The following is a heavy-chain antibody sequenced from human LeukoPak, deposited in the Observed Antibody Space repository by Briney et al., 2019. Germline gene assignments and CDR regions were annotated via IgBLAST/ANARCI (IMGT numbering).Heavy chain of an antibody. CDR1: GFTFGYFW. J-gene: IGHJ4*02. D-gene: IGHD6-13*01. CDR2: MKGDGSHI. Sequence: GGSLRLSCAASGFTFGYFWMSWVRQAPGRGLQWVATMKGDGSHIYYVDSVKGRFTISRDNARNSLYLQMNSLRPEDTALYYCAKGGGTGYSSSWYSNWGQGTLVTVSS. CDR3: AKGGGTGYSSSWYSN. V-gene: IGHV3-7*01.